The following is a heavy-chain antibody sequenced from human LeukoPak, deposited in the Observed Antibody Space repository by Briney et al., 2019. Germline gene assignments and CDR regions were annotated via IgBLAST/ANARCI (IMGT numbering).Heavy chain of an antibody. CDR1: GFTFSSYG. V-gene: IGHV3-30*02. J-gene: IGHJ4*02. CDR3: AKDPQDSGYPMPFDY. Sequence: PGGSLRLSCAASGFTFSSYGMHWVRQAPGKGLEWVAFIRYDGSNKYYADSVKGRFTISRDNSKNTLYLQMNSLRAEDTAVYYCAKDPQDSGYPMPFDYWGQGTLVTVSS. D-gene: IGHD5-12*01. CDR2: IRYDGSNK.